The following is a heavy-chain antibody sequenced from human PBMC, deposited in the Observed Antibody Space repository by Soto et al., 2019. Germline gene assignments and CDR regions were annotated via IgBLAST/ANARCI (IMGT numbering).Heavy chain of an antibody. CDR2: IYYRGST. D-gene: IGHD3-10*01. CDR3: ARLYITMVRGVIINYYYYYYMDV. V-gene: IGHV4-39*01. Sequence: QLQLQESGPGLVKPSETLSLTCTVSGGSISSSSYYWGWIRQPPGKGLERIGSIYYRGSTYYNPSLKSRVTISVDTSKNQFSLKLSSVTAADTAVYYCARLYITMVRGVIINYYYYYYMDVWGKGTTVTVSS. CDR1: GGSISSSSYY. J-gene: IGHJ6*03.